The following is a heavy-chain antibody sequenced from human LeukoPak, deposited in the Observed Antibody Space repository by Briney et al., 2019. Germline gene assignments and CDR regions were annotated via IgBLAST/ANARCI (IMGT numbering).Heavy chain of an antibody. J-gene: IGHJ4*02. Sequence: PGRSLRLSCVASGFTFKSYHMNWVRQAPGKGLEWLSGITSGASVIYYADSVKGRFTISRDDAKNSLFLQMSGLTVDDTAAYYCARKRIADLGDETSFGGSPFDSWGQGTLVIVSS. D-gene: IGHD3-16*01. CDR3: ARKRIADLGDETSFGGSPFDS. CDR2: ITSGASVI. CDR1: GFTFKSYH. V-gene: IGHV3-48*03.